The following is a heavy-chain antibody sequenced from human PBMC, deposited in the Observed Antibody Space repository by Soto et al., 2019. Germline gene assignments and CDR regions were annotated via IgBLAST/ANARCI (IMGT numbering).Heavy chain of an antibody. V-gene: IGHV5-51*03. J-gene: IGHJ4*02. D-gene: IGHD5-12*01. CDR3: ARLKRDGYNYSPLYY. CDR1: GYSFTSYW. Sequence: EVQLVQSGAEVKKPGESLKISCKFSGYSFTSYWIGWVRQMTGKGLEWMGIIYPGDSDTRYSPSFQGQVTISADKSISTAYLQWSSLKASDTAMYYCARLKRDGYNYSPLYYWGQGTLVTVSS. CDR2: IYPGDSDT.